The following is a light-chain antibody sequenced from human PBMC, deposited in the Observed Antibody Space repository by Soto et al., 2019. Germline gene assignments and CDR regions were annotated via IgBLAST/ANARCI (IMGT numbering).Light chain of an antibody. V-gene: IGKV3-11*01. J-gene: IGKJ2*01. CDR3: QQRSSWPET. CDR2: DAS. CDR1: QSVSSY. Sequence: EIVLTQSPASLSLSPGERATLSCRASQSVSSYLAWYQQKPGQAPRLLIYDASNRATGIPARFSGSGSGTDFTLTISSLEPEDFAVYYCQQRSSWPETFGQGTKLAIK.